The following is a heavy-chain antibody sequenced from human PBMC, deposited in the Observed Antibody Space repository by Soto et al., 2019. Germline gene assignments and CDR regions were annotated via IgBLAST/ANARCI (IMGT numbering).Heavy chain of an antibody. CDR1: GFTFSSYE. J-gene: IGHJ6*02. D-gene: IGHD3-10*01. CDR3: ATQVITMVRGVITYYDGRDV. Sequence: GGSLRLSCAASGFTFSSYEMNWVRQAPGKGLEWVSYISSSGSTIYYAYSVKGRFTIARDNAKNSLYLQMNSLRAEDTAGYYCATQVITMVRGVITYYDGRDVWAQGTT. CDR2: ISSSGSTI. V-gene: IGHV3-48*03.